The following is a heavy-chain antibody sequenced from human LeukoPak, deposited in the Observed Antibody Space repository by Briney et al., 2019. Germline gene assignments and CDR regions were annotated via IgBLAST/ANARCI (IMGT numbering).Heavy chain of an antibody. CDR1: GGTFSSYA. CDR2: IIPILGIA. V-gene: IGHV1-69*04. D-gene: IGHD1-20*01. CDR3: ARRPYGLGITGTTRVGEL. Sequence: SVTVSCKASGGTFSSYAISWVRQAPGQGLEWMGRIIPILGIANYAQKFQGRVTITADKSTSTAYMELSSLRSEDTAVYYCARRPYGLGITGTTRVGELWGRGTLVTVSS. J-gene: IGHJ4*02.